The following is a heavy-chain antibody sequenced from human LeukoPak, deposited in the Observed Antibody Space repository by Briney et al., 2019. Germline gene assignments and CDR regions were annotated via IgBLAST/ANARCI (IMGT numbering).Heavy chain of an antibody. D-gene: IGHD5-24*01. CDR3: ATDLMATIEGAFDY. Sequence: ASVKVSCKVSGYTLTELSMHWVRQAPGKGLEWMGGFDPEDGETIYAQKFQGRVTMTEDTSTDTAYMELSSLRSEDTAVYYCATDLMATIEGAFDYWGQGTLVTVSS. CDR1: GYTLTELS. CDR2: FDPEDGET. J-gene: IGHJ4*02. V-gene: IGHV1-24*01.